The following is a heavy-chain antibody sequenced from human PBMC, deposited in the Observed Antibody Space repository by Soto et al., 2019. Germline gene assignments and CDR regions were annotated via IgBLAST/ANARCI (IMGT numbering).Heavy chain of an antibody. V-gene: IGHV1-69*06. CDR2: IIPIFGTA. D-gene: IGHD2-15*01. Sequence: QVQLVQSGAEVKKPGCSVKVSCKASGGTFSSYAISWVRQARGQGLEWMGGIIPIFGTANYAQKFQGRVTINADKSTSTAYMELSSLRSEDTAVYYCARSNRGISRRVGFDYWGQGTLVTVSS. CDR1: GGTFSSYA. CDR3: ARSNRGISRRVGFDY. J-gene: IGHJ4*02.